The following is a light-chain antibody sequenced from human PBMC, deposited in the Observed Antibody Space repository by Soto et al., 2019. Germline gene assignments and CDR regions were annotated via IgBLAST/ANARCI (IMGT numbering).Light chain of an antibody. CDR2: AAS. CDR3: QQSYSTPWT. V-gene: IGKV1-39*01. CDR1: QSLGTY. J-gene: IGKJ1*01. Sequence: DIQMTQSPSSLSASVGDRVTITCRASQSLGTYLNWYQHKPGKAPKIIIYAASLLQPGVPSGFSGSGSGTEFTLTISSLQPEDFATYYCQQSYSTPWTFGQGTKVEVK.